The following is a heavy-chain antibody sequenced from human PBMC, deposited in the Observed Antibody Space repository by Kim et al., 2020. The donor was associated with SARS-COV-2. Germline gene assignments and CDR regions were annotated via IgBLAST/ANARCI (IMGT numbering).Heavy chain of an antibody. J-gene: IGHJ4*02. CDR3: ARDSIALSGAVAGRFDY. D-gene: IGHD6-19*01. V-gene: IGHV3-53*01. Sequence: VKGRFTISRDNSKNTLYLKMNSLRAEDTAVYYCARDSIALSGAVAGRFDYWGQGTLVTVSS.